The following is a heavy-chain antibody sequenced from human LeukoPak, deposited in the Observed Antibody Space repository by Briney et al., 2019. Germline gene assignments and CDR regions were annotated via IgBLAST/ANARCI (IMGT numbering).Heavy chain of an antibody. V-gene: IGHV3-33*08. D-gene: IGHD3-16*02. CDR3: ARGFYRVRHDQSTYYFVH. CDR1: GFAFSSFA. CDR2: IWFDGSSK. Sequence: PGGSLRLSCAASGFAFSSFAMHWVRQAPGKGLEWLALIWFDGSSKNYTDSVEGRFTISRDNSKNTLFLQMNSPRAEDTAVYYCARGFYRVRHDQSTYYFVHWGQGTLVTVSS. J-gene: IGHJ4*02.